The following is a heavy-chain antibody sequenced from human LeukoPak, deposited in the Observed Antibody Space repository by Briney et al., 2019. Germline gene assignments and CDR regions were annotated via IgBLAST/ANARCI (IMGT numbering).Heavy chain of an antibody. CDR2: INPNSGGT. Sequence: ASVKVSCKASGYTFTGYFIHWVRQAPGQGLEWMGWINPNSGGTNYAQKFQGRVTMTRDTSISTAYMELSRLRSDDTAVYYCARDRGAAAGTGFDYWGQGTLVTVSS. V-gene: IGHV1-2*02. CDR1: GYTFTGYF. D-gene: IGHD6-13*01. CDR3: ARDRGAAAGTGFDY. J-gene: IGHJ4*02.